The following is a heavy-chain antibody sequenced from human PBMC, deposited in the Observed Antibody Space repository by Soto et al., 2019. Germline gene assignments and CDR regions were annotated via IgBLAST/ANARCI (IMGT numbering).Heavy chain of an antibody. V-gene: IGHV5-10-1*01. J-gene: IGHJ6*02. CDR3: ATSISARRQGSYYGMAV. Sequence: GESLKISCKGSGYSFTSYWISWVGQMAGKCLEWMGRIDPNDSYTHYSQSFQGHVTISAAKSISTAYRQWSRLEATETAMYYCATSISARRQGSYYGMAVWGQGATVTVSS. CDR1: GYSFTSYW. CDR2: IDPNDSYT. D-gene: IGHD6-6*01.